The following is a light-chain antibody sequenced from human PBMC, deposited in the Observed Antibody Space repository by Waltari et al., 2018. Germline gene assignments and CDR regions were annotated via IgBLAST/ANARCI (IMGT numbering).Light chain of an antibody. J-gene: IGKJ1*01. CDR3: MQPLQTPWT. V-gene: IGKV2-28*01. CDR1: QGLLHSTGYYY. CDR2: LGS. Sequence: DIVLTQSPLSLPVTPGEPASIPCRSSQGLLHSTGYYYLDWYLQKPGQSPQVLIYLGSNRASGVPDRFSGSGSGTDFTLKISRVEADDVGVYYCMQPLQTPWTFGQGTKVEIK.